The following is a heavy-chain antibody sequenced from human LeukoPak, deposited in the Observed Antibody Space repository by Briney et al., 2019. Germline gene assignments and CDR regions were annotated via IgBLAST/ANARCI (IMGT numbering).Heavy chain of an antibody. D-gene: IGHD5-12*01. CDR1: GGSISSYY. CDR2: IHNSGST. J-gene: IGHJ4*02. V-gene: IGHV4-59*08. Sequence: SETLSLTCTVSGGSISSYYWSWIRQPPGKGLEWIGNIHNSGSTNYNPSLKSRVTISVDSSKKQFSLKLISVTAADTAVYYCARQGGYASPFDYWGQGTLVTVSS. CDR3: ARQGGYASPFDY.